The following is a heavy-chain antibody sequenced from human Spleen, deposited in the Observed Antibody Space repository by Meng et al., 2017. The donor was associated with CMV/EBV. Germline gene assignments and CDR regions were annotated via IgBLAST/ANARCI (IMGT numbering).Heavy chain of an antibody. CDR1: GGSCSNYA. Sequence: ALGGSCSNYAMSWGRQAPGQGLEWMGGIIPIFGTTNYAQKFQGRVTITTDESTRTAYMELSSLRSEDTAVYYCASEMTAAGTGDFDYWGQGTLVTVSS. J-gene: IGHJ4*02. CDR2: IIPIFGTT. CDR3: ASEMTAAGTGDFDY. D-gene: IGHD6-13*01. V-gene: IGHV1-69*05.